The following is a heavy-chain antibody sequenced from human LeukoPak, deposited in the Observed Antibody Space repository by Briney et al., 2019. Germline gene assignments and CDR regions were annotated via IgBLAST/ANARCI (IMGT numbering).Heavy chain of an antibody. V-gene: IGHV4-59*01. CDR2: IYYSGST. D-gene: IGHD5-12*01. CDR1: GGSISSYY. J-gene: IGHJ4*02. Sequence: SETLSLTCTVSGGSISSYYWSWIRQPPGKGLEWIGYIYYSGSTNYSPSLKSRVTISVDTSKNQFSLKLNSVTAADTAVYYCARVSGYDWESFYDYWGQGTLVTVSS. CDR3: ARVSGYDWESFYDY.